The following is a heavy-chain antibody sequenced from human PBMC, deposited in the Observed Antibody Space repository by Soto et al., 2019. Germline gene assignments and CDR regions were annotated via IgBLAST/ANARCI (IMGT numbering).Heavy chain of an antibody. CDR2: IYYSGST. CDR3: ARVSIPDYYGMDV. Sequence: QVQLQESGPGLVKPSQTLSLTCTVSGGSISSGDYYWSWIRQPPGKGLEWIGYIYYSGSTYYNPSLKRPVTLSVNTSKNQFSLKLSSVTAADTAVYYCARVSIPDYYGMDVWGQGTTVTVSS. CDR1: GGSISSGDYY. D-gene: IGHD2-2*02. V-gene: IGHV4-30-4*01. J-gene: IGHJ6*02.